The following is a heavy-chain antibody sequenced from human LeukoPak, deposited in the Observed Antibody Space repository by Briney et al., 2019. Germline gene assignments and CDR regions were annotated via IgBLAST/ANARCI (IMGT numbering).Heavy chain of an antibody. Sequence: ESGPALVKPTQTPTLTCTFSGFSLSTSGMRVSWIRQPPGKALEWLARIDWDDDKFYSTSLKTRLTISKDTSKNQVVLTMTNMDPVDTATYYCARTQAVAGMGVLDYWGQGTLVTVSS. J-gene: IGHJ4*02. CDR2: IDWDDDK. CDR3: ARTQAVAGMGVLDY. CDR1: GFSLSTSGMR. V-gene: IGHV2-70*04. D-gene: IGHD6-19*01.